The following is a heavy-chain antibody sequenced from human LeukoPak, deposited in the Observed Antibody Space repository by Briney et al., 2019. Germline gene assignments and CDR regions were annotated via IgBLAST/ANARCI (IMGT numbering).Heavy chain of an antibody. Sequence: SETLSLTCTVSGGSISSYYWSWIRQPPGKGLEWIGYIYYSGSTNYNPSLKSRVTISVDTSKNQFSLKLSSVTAADTAVYYCARAVLTIQGYYYMDVWGKGTRSPSP. CDR2: IYYSGST. V-gene: IGHV4-59*01. D-gene: IGHD3-9*01. CDR3: ARAVLTIQGYYYMDV. J-gene: IGHJ6*03. CDR1: GGSISSYY.